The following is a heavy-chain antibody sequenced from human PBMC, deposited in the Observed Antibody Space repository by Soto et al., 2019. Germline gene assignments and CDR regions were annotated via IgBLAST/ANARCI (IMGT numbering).Heavy chain of an antibody. Sequence: QVQLVESGGGVVQPGQSLRLSCEASGFTFTSFGMHWVRQAPGKGLEWVAVISYDGSNRKFLDSVRGRFTISRDNSKNSVYLQLNSLRTENTGLYYWAREERKFSRWSERTYYYNPMAVGGQGRPAIVSS. CDR3: AREERKFSRWSERTYYYNPMAV. CDR1: GFTFTSFG. V-gene: IGHV3-30*03. CDR2: ISYDGSNR. J-gene: IGHJ6*02. D-gene: IGHD6-19*01.